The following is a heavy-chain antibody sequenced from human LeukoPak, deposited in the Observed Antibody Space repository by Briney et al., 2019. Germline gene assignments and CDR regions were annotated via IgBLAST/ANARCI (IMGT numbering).Heavy chain of an antibody. Sequence: SQTLSLTCTVSGGSISSGDYYWSWIRQPPGKGLEWIGYIYYSGSTYYNPSLKSRVTISVDTSKNQFSLKLSSVTAADTAEYYCAREVGFDGDDYWGQGTLVTVSS. CDR2: IYYSGST. J-gene: IGHJ4*02. V-gene: IGHV4-30-4*01. D-gene: IGHD1-26*01. CDR3: AREVGFDGDDY. CDR1: GGSISSGDYY.